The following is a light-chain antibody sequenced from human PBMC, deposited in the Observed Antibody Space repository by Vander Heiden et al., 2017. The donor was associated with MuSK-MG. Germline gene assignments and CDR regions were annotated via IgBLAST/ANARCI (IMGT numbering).Light chain of an antibody. CDR3: QEWDGSTVV. V-gene: IGLV3-1*01. CDR1: KLGDKN. J-gene: IGLJ3*02. Sequence: SYEVTQPPSVSVSPGQTASIPCSGDKLGDKNVCWYRQKQGKSPVLVIVKGNMRASGIPGRFSASNSANTATPTISGTQAMDEDDYYCQEWDGSTVVFGGGTKLTVL. CDR2: KGN.